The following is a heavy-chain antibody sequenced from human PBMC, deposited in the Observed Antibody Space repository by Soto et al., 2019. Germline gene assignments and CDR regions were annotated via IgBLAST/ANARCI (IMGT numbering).Heavy chain of an antibody. CDR3: AKVGTMVRGVIIGAFDI. J-gene: IGHJ3*02. CDR2: ISGSGGST. V-gene: IGHV3-23*01. D-gene: IGHD3-10*01. CDR1: GFTFSSYA. Sequence: EVQLLESGGGLVQPGGSLRLSCAASGFTFSSYAMSWVRQAPGKGLEWVSAISGSGGSTYDADSVKGRFTISRDNSKNTLYLQMNSLRAEDTAVYYCAKVGTMVRGVIIGAFDIWGQGTMVTVSS.